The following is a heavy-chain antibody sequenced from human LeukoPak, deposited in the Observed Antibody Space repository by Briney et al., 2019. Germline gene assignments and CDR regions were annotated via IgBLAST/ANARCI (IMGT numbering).Heavy chain of an antibody. D-gene: IGHD6-13*01. CDR1: RFTFSSYG. CDR2: ISYDGSNK. J-gene: IGHJ1*01. CDR3: AKDLVGSSWYYFQH. Sequence: GGSLRLSCAASRFTFSSYGMHWVRQAPGKGLEWVAVISYDGSNKYYADSVKGRFTISRDNSKNTLYLQMNSLRAEDTAVYYCAKDLVGSSWYYFQHWGQGTLVTVSS. V-gene: IGHV3-30*18.